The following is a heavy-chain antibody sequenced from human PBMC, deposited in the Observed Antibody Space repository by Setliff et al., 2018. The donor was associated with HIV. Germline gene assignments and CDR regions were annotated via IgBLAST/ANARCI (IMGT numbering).Heavy chain of an antibody. V-gene: IGHV7-4-1*02. J-gene: IGHJ3*02. Sequence: ASVKVSCKASGYTFSYYAVNWVRQAHGQGLEWMGRINTNTGNPTYAQGFSGRFVFSLSTSVSTAYLQISSLKPEDTAVYYCARKSEADAFDIWGQGTMVTVSS. CDR1: GYTFSYYA. CDR3: ARKSEADAFDI. CDR2: INTNTGNP.